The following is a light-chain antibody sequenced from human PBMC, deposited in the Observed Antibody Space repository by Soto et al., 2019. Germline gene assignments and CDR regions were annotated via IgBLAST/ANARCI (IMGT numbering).Light chain of an antibody. CDR1: QSVSTS. CDR2: DAS. CDR3: QQRSSWPLLT. V-gene: IGKV3-11*01. Sequence: EIVLTQSPATLSFSPGERTTLSCSATQSVSTSLAWFQQKPGQAPRLLIFDASNRATVIPARFSGSGSVTDFTLTITSLEPEDFAVYYCQQRSSWPLLTSGGGTKVEIK. J-gene: IGKJ4*01.